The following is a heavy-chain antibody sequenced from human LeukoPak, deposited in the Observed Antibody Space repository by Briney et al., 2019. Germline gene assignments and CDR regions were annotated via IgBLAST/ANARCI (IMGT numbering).Heavy chain of an antibody. CDR1: GFTFRTDW. Sequence: PGGSLRLSCAASGFTFRTDWMTWVRQAPGKGLEWVASINQDGGEKNYVDSVKGRFTISRDNAKNSLYLQMNSLRAEDTAMYYCVRRHVNNDYWGQGTLVTVSS. J-gene: IGHJ4*02. CDR2: INQDGGEK. V-gene: IGHV3-7*01. D-gene: IGHD1/OR15-1a*01. CDR3: VRRHVNNDY.